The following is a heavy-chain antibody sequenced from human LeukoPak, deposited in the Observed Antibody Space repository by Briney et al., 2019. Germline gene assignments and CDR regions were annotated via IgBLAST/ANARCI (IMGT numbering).Heavy chain of an antibody. Sequence: GGSLRLSCAASGFTFSSYWMHWVRQAPGKGLVWVSRINSDGSSTTYADSVKGRFTISRDNAKNTLCLQMNSLRAEDTAVYYCASSPNDYEIRWGQGTLVTVSS. D-gene: IGHD3-16*01. CDR2: INSDGSST. CDR3: ASSPNDYEIR. J-gene: IGHJ4*02. CDR1: GFTFSSYW. V-gene: IGHV3-74*01.